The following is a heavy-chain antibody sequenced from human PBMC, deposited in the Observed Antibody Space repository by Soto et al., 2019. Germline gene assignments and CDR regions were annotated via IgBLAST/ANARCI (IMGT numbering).Heavy chain of an antibody. CDR1: GYTFTSYY. V-gene: IGHV1-46*01. CDR3: ARDIGPKLVIRNSCDP. J-gene: IGHJ5*02. CDR2: INPSGGST. D-gene: IGHD6-13*01. Sequence: SSVKVSCKASGYTFTSYYMHWVRQAPGQGLEWMGIINPSGGSTSYAQKFQGRVTTTRDTSTSTVYMELSSLRSEDTAVYYCARDIGPKLVIRNSCDPWGQGTLVAVSS.